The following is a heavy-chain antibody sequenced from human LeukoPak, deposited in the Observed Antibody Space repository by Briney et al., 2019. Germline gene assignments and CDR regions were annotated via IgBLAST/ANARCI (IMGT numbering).Heavy chain of an antibody. D-gene: IGHD1-1*01. CDR3: TTGTGRSDFDY. CDR2: TKSKDDGATR. J-gene: IGHJ4*02. Sequence: PGGSLRLSCAASGLTFTNVWMSWVRQAPGKGLEWVGRTKSKDDGATRDFAAAVRGRFIISRDDSKNMLYLQMDALKTEDTAVYYCTTGTGRSDFDYWGQGTLVTVSS. V-gene: IGHV3-15*01. CDR1: GLTFTNVW.